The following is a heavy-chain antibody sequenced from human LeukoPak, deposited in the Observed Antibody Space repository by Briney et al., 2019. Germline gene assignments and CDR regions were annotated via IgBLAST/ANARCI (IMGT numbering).Heavy chain of an antibody. CDR3: ARGIQFYNWFDP. CDR2: IYYSGTT. D-gene: IGHD5-18*01. V-gene: IGHV4-39*07. J-gene: IGHJ5*02. CDR1: GGSFSSTTYY. Sequence: SETLSLTCTVSGGSFSSTTYYWGWIRQSPGKGLEWIGTIYYSGTTYYNPSLKSQVTISVDTSKNHFSLKLSSVTAADTAVYYCARGIQFYNWFDPWGQGTLVTVSS.